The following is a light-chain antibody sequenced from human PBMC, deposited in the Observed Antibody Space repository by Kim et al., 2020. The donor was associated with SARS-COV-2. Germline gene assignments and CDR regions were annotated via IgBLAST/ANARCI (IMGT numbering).Light chain of an antibody. J-gene: IGLJ1*01. CDR3: NSYTSSTSDV. CDR1: SSDVGHYNS. V-gene: IGLV2-14*01. CDR2: DLT. Sequence: QSALTQPASVSGSPGQSITISCTGTSSDVGHYNSVSWYQQHPGKAPKLLIYDLTKRPSGVSIRFSGSKSGNTASLTISGLQAEDEADYYCNSYTSSTSDVFGTGTKVTVL.